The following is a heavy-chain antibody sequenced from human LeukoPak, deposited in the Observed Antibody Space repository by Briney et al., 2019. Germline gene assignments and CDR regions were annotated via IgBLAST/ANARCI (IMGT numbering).Heavy chain of an antibody. J-gene: IGHJ6*03. CDR1: GFTFSDYY. CDR3: ARARPVRGVIPDYDYYYMDV. V-gene: IGHV3-11*01. Sequence: GGSLRLSCAASGFTFSDYYMRWIRQAPGRGLEWVSYISSSGSSIYYVDSVKGRFTISRDNAKSSLYLQMNSLRAEDMAVYYCARARPVRGVIPDYDYYYMDVWGKGTTVTVSS. D-gene: IGHD3-10*01. CDR2: ISSSGSSI.